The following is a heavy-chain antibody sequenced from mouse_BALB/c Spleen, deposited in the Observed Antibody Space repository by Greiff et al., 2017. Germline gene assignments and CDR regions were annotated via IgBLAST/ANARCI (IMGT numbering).Heavy chain of an antibody. CDR2: ISNGGGST. V-gene: IGHV5-12-2*01. CDR3: ARQPPLRLQAMDN. CDR1: GFTFSSYT. J-gene: IGHJ4*01. Sequence: EVKLVESGGGLVQPGGSLKLSCAASGFTFSSYTMSWVRQTPEKRLEWVAYISNGGGSTYYPDTVKGRFTISRDNAKNTLYLQMSSLKSEDTAMYYCARQPPLRLQAMDNWGQGNSDTVSS. D-gene: IGHD1-2*01.